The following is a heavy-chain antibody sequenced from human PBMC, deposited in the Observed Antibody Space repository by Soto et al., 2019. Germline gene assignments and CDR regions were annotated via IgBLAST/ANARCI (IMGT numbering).Heavy chain of an antibody. CDR2: MYHSGST. J-gene: IGHJ4*02. CDR1: GGYISSYY. D-gene: IGHD3-22*01. Sequence: SETLSLTCTVSGGYISSYYWSWIWQPPGKGLEWIGYMYHSGSTYYNPSLKSRVTISVDTSKNQFSLKLSSVTAADTAVYYCMLGSGWKVFDYWGQGTLVTVSS. V-gene: IGHV4-59*04. CDR3: MLGSGWKVFDY.